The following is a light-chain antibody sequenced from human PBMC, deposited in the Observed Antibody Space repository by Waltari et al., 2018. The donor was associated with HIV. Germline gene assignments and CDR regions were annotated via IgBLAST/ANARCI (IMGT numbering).Light chain of an antibody. Sequence: DIVMTQSLDSLAVSLGERATINCKSSQSVLYSSNNKNYLAWYQQKPGQPHKLLIYWASTRESGVPDRFSGSGSGTDFTLTISSLQAEDVAVYYCQQYYSTPYTFGQGTKLEIK. J-gene: IGKJ2*01. CDR1: QSVLYSSNNKNY. CDR2: WAS. CDR3: QQYYSTPYT. V-gene: IGKV4-1*01.